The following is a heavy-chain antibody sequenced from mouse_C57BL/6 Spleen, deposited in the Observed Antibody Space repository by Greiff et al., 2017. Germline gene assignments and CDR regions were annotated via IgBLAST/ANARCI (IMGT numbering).Heavy chain of an antibody. CDR1: GFTFSSYA. J-gene: IGHJ4*01. CDR3: TRDRAISYEYDEYYSMDD. CDR2: ISSGGDYI. V-gene: IGHV5-9-1*02. D-gene: IGHD2-4*01. Sequence: EVQRVESGEGLVKPGGSLKLSCAASGFTFSSYAMSWVRQTPEKRLEWVAYISSGGDYIYYADTVKGRFTISRDNARNTLYLQMSSLKSEDTAMYYWTRDRAISYEYDEYYSMDDWGQGTSVTVSS.